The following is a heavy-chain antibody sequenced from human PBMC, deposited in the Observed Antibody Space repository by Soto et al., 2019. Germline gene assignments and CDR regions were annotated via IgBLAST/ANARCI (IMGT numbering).Heavy chain of an antibody. CDR3: ARDWGSSGWPN. CDR1: GGSISSSRYY. D-gene: IGHD6-19*01. J-gene: IGHJ4*02. CDR2: IYFTGST. Sequence: SETLSLTCTVSGGSISSSRYYWSWIRQHPGKGLEWVGYIYFTGSTLYNPSLKSRLAMSLDTSKNQFSLKLGSVTAADTAIYYCARDWGSSGWPNWGPGTLVTVS. V-gene: IGHV4-31*03.